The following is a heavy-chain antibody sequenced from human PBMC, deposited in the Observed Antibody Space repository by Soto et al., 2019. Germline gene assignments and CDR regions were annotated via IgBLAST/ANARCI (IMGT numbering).Heavy chain of an antibody. Sequence: TSETLSLTCAVSGGSISSGGDSWSWIRQPPGKGLEWIGYMYHSGSTYYNPSLKSRVTISIDRSKNQFSLKLSSVTAADTAVYYCATVPDYWGQGILVTVSS. CDR3: ATVPDY. J-gene: IGHJ4*02. V-gene: IGHV4-30-2*01. CDR1: GGSISSGGDS. CDR2: MYHSGST. D-gene: IGHD2-2*01.